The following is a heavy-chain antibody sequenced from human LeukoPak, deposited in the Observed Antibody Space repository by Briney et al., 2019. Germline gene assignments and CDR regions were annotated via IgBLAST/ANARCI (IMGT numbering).Heavy chain of an antibody. CDR2: IYYSGST. Sequence: SETLSLTCAVYGGSFSGYYWSWIRQPPGKGLEWIGYIYYSGSTNYNPSLKSRVTISVDTSKNQFSLKLSSVTAADTAVYYCARRLGIAVAGTGGNWFDPWGQGTLVTVSS. D-gene: IGHD6-19*01. CDR1: GGSFSGYY. J-gene: IGHJ5*02. V-gene: IGHV4-59*12. CDR3: ARRLGIAVAGTGGNWFDP.